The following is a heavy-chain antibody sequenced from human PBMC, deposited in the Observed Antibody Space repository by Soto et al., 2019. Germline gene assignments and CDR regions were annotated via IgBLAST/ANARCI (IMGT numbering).Heavy chain of an antibody. Sequence: QVQLQESGPGLVKSSGTLSLTCAVSGGSISSSNWWSWVRQPPGKGLEWIGEIYHSGSTNYNPPLKSRVTISVDKSKNQFSLKLSSVTAADTAVYYCARAGGYGNRRALRTFDYWGQGTLVTVSS. V-gene: IGHV4-4*02. CDR3: ARAGGYGNRRALRTFDY. CDR2: IYHSGST. D-gene: IGHD5-12*01. CDR1: GGSISSSNW. J-gene: IGHJ4*02.